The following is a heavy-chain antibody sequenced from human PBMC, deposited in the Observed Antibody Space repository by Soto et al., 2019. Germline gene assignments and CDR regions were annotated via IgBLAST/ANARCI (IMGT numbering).Heavy chain of an antibody. Sequence: SETLSLTCAASGYSISSSNWWGWIRQPPGKGLEWIGYIYYSGTTYYNPSLKSRVTMSVDTSKNQFSLKLTSVTAVDTAVYYCARREIQGHIDYWGQGTLVTVSS. J-gene: IGHJ4*02. CDR3: ARREIQGHIDY. V-gene: IGHV4-28*01. D-gene: IGHD1-26*01. CDR2: IYYSGTT. CDR1: GYSISSSNW.